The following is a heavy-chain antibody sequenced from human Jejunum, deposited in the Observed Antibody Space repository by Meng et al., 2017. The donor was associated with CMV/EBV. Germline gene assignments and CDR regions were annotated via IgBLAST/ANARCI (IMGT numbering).Heavy chain of an antibody. CDR2: IYSSGST. D-gene: IGHD3-16*01. CDR1: GGSISSGRYD. J-gene: IGHJ4*02. CDR3: MREAGGY. Sequence: QVQPPESGPGLVTPSQSLSLTCIVSGGSISSGRYDWSWIRQPDGKGLEWFGHIYSSGSTNYNPSLKSRVNLSLDTSKNQFSLKLSSVTAEDTAVYYCMREAGGYWGQGTLVTVSS. V-gene: IGHV4-61*02.